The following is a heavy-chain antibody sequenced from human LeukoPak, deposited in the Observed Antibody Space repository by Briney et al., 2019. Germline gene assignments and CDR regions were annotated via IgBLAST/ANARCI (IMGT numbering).Heavy chain of an antibody. CDR2: IIPIFGTA. D-gene: IGHD6-13*01. J-gene: IGHJ5*02. V-gene: IGHV1-69*13. CDR1: GGTFSSYA. Sequence: ASVKVSCKASGGTFSSYAISWVRQAPGQGLEWMGGIIPIFGTANYAQKFQGRVTITADESTSTAYMELSSLRSEDTAVYYCASWKYYSSSWYMLGSFDPWGQGTLVTVSS. CDR3: ASWKYYSSSWYMLGSFDP.